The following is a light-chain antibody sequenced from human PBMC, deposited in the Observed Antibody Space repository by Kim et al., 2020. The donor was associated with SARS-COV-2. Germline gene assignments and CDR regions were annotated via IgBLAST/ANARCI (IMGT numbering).Light chain of an antibody. CDR2: DAS. CDR3: QQYDSLPWT. Sequence: DIQMTQSPSSLSASVGDRVTITCQASQDIRNYLNWYQQKPGKAPKLLIYDASNLETGVPSTFSGSGSGTDFALTISSLQPEDIATYYWQQYDSLPWTFGQRTKVDIK. CDR1: QDIRNY. V-gene: IGKV1-33*01. J-gene: IGKJ1*01.